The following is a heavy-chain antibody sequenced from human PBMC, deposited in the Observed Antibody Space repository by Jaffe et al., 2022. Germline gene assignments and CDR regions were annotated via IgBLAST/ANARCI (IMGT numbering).Heavy chain of an antibody. CDR1: GFTFSSYS. Sequence: EVQLVESGGGLVKPGGSLRLSCAASGFTFSSYSMNWVRQAPGKGLEWVSSISSSSSYIYYADSVKGRFTISRDNAKNSLYLQMNSLRAEDTAVYYCARHLRYSNYVLRGGTVPPDFDYWGQGTLVTVSS. V-gene: IGHV3-21*01. CDR3: ARHLRYSNYVLRGGTVPPDFDY. D-gene: IGHD4-4*01. CDR2: ISSSSSYI. J-gene: IGHJ4*02.